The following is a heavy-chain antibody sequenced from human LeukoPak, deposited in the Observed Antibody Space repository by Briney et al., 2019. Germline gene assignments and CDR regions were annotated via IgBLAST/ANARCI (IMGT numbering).Heavy chain of an antibody. CDR2: ISYDGSNK. V-gene: IGHV3-30*14. Sequence: GGSLRLSCAASGFTFSSYAMHWVRQAPGKGLEWVAVISYDGSNKYYADSVKGRFTISRDNSKNTLYLQMNSLRDEDTAVYNCASLNTMNELDYWGQGTLVTVSS. CDR1: GFTFSSYA. CDR3: ASLNTMNELDY. J-gene: IGHJ4*02. D-gene: IGHD3-22*01.